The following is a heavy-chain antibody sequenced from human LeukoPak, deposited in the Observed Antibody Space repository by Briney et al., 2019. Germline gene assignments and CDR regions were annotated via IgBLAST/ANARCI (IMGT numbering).Heavy chain of an antibody. CDR3: AKDRKVVTAMARGVLDDY. Sequence: HPGGSLRLSCAASGISVSSNYMSWVRQAPGKGLQWVSVIYVDGSTYYADSVKGRITISRDNSRNTLYLQMNSLRAEDTAVYYCAKDRKVVTAMARGVLDDYWGQGTLVTVSS. CDR2: IYVDGST. V-gene: IGHV3-66*01. D-gene: IGHD2-21*02. J-gene: IGHJ4*02. CDR1: GISVSSNY.